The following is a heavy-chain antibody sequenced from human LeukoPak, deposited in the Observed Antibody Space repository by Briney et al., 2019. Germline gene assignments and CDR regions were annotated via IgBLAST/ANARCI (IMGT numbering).Heavy chain of an antibody. Sequence: PSETLSLTCTVSGGSISSRSYYWGWIRQPPGKGLEWIGSIYYSGSTYYNPSLQSRVTISVDTSKNQFSLKLNSVTAADTAVYYCARRRNLYCSGGSCYYLEVGPGWFDPWGQGTLVTVSS. J-gene: IGHJ5*02. CDR2: IYYSGST. CDR1: GGSISSRSYY. V-gene: IGHV4-39*01. CDR3: ARRRNLYCSGGSCYYLEVGPGWFDP. D-gene: IGHD2-15*01.